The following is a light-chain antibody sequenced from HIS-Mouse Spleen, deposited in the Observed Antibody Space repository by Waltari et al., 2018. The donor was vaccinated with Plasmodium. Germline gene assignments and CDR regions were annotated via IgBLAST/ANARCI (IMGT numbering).Light chain of an antibody. CDR3: SSYTSSSTLVV. J-gene: IGLJ2*01. CDR2: EVS. V-gene: IGLV2-14*01. Sequence: SSDVGGYNYVSWYQQHPGKAPKLMIYEVSNRPSGVSNRFSGSKSGNTASLTISGLQAEDEADYNCSSYTSSSTLVVFGGGTKLTVL. CDR1: SSDVGGYNY.